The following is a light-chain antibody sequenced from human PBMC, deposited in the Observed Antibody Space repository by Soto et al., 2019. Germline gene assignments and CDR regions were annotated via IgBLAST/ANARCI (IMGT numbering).Light chain of an antibody. J-gene: IGKJ1*01. CDR2: GAS. CDR3: QQYGSSPAT. Sequence: EIVLPQSPGTLSLSPGESSTLSCRASESVRSSYLAWYQQKPGQAPRLLIYGASTRATGIPDRFTGSGSGTDFTLSVSRLEPEDFAVYFCQQYGSSPATFGQGTKVDIK. V-gene: IGKV3-20*01. CDR1: ESVRSSY.